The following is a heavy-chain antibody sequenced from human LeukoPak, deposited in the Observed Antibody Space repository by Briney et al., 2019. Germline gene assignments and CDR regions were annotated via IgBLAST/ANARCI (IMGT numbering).Heavy chain of an antibody. CDR1: GGTFSSYA. V-gene: IGHV1-69*01. J-gene: IGHJ4*02. CDR2: IIPIFGTA. CDR3: ARAKTDSSSWYLIYY. Sequence: SVKVSCKASGGTFSSYAISWVRQAPGQGLEWMGGIIPIFGTANYAQKFQGRVTITADESTSTAYMELSSLRSEDTAVYYCARAKTDSSSWYLIYYWGQGTLVTVSS. D-gene: IGHD6-13*01.